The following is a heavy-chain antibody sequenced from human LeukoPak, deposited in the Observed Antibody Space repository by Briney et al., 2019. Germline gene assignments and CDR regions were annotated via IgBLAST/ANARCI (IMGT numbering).Heavy chain of an antibody. D-gene: IGHD6-19*01. CDR3: ARVGCSDISCWTWLDP. CDR1: GYTFTTYD. V-gene: IGHV1-8*03. Sequence: ASVKVSCKASGYTFTTYDINWVRQAIGQGLEWMGRVNPNNGDTAYAQKFQGRVTITRDTSTNTVYMQLNSLKSDDTAVYYCARVGCSDISCWTWLDPWGQGTLVTVSS. J-gene: IGHJ5*02. CDR2: VNPNNGDT.